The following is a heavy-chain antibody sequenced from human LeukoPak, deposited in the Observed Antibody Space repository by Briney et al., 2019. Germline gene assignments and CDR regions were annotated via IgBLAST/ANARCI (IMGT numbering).Heavy chain of an antibody. V-gene: IGHV4-59*01. Sequence: SETLSLTCTVSGGSISSYYWGWIRQPPGKGLEWIGYIYYSGSTNYNPSLKSRVTISVDTSKNQFSLKLSSVTAADTAVYYCARGKWLVRGAFDIWGQGTMVTVSS. J-gene: IGHJ3*02. CDR1: GGSISSYY. CDR2: IYYSGST. D-gene: IGHD6-19*01. CDR3: ARGKWLVRGAFDI.